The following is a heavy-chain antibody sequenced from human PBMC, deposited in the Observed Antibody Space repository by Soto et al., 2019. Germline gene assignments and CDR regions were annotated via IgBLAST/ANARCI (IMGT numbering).Heavy chain of an antibody. V-gene: IGHV3-30*04. CDR1: RCA. Sequence: RCAIHWVRQTPGKGLEWVSFISYDGNNKYYADSVKGRFTISRDNSKNTVYLQMNSLRDEDTALYYCARESGFCINTHWSVSYYFYGMDVWGQGTTVTVSS. CDR3: ARESGFCINTHWSVSYYFYGMDV. J-gene: IGHJ6*02. D-gene: IGHD2-2*01. CDR2: ISYDGNNK.